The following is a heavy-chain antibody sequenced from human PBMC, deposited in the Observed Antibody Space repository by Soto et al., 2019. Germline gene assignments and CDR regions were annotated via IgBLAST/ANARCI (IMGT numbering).Heavy chain of an antibody. D-gene: IGHD2-2*01. Sequence: QVQLVQSGAEVKKPGSSVKVSCKASGGTFGSYAFSWVRQAPGQGLEWMGGIIPVSGAAHYAQKFQGRVTITADESTSTAYMELRSLSYQDTAVYYCATALGCRSTSCALDYWGQGTRVIVSS. CDR1: GGTFGSYA. CDR2: IIPVSGAA. J-gene: IGHJ4*02. V-gene: IGHV1-69*01. CDR3: ATALGCRSTSCALDY.